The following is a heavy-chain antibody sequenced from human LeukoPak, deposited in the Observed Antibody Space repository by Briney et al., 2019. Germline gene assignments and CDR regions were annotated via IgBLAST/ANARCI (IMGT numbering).Heavy chain of an antibody. CDR2: INPSGGST. D-gene: IGHD3-9*01. CDR3: ARETRVDTLDDAFDI. V-gene: IGHV1-46*01. J-gene: IGHJ3*02. CDR1: GYTLTSYY. Sequence: ASVKVSCKASGYTLTSYYMHWVRQAPGQGLEWMGIINPSGGSTSYAQKFQGRVTMTRDTSTSTVYMELSSLRSEDTAVYYCARETRVDTLDDAFDIWGQGTMVTVSS.